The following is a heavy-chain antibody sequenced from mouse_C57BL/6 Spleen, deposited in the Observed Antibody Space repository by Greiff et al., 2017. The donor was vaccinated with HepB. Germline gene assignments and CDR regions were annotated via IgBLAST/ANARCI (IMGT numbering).Heavy chain of an antibody. J-gene: IGHJ3*01. Sequence: VQLQQPGAELVKPGASVKLSCKASGYTFTSYWMQWVKQRPGQGLEWIGEIDPSDSYTNYNQKFQGKATLTVDTSSSTAYMQLSSLTSEDSAVYYCARSYTNSGIWFAYWGQGTLVTVSA. CDR1: GYTFTSYW. CDR3: ARSYTNSGIWFAY. CDR2: IDPSDSYT. D-gene: IGHD3-1*01. V-gene: IGHV1-50*01.